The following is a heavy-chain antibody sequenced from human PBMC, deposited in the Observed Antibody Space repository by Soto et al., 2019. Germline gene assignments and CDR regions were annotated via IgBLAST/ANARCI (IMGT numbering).Heavy chain of an antibody. CDR1: GYSISSGSY. J-gene: IGHJ4*01. D-gene: IGHD6-19*01. CDR3: ERAHVMVVDGSTFDY. V-gene: IGHV4-38-2*02. CDR2: IYHGGTT. Sequence: SETLSLTCTVSGYSISSGSYWGWIRQPPGKGPEWIASIYHGGTTFYNPSLKSRITISVDTSHNQFSLNLRSVTAADTAVYYCERAHVMVVDGSTFDYWGHGTLVTVSS.